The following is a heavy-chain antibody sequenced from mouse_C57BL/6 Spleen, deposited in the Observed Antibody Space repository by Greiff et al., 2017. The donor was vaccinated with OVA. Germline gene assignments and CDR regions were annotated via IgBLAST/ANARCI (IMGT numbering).Heavy chain of an antibody. CDR1: GYTFTDYY. V-gene: IGHV1-26*01. D-gene: IGHD2-4*01. CDR2: INPNNGGT. J-gene: IGHJ3*01. Sequence: EVQLQQSGPELVKPGASVKISCKASGYTFTDYYMNWVKQSHGKSLEWIGDINPNNGGTRSNQKLQGKATLTVDKSSITAYMELRSLTSEDSAVYYCAADYDAFAYWGQGTLVTVSA. CDR3: AADYDAFAY.